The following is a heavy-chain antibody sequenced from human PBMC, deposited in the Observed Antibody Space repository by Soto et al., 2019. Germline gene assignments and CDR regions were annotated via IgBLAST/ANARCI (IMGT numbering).Heavy chain of an antibody. V-gene: IGHV3-48*02. CDR1: GFTFSSYS. J-gene: IGHJ6*02. Sequence: GGSLRLSCAASGFTFSSYSMNWVRQAPGKGLEWVSYISSSSSTIYYADSVKGRFTISRDNAKNSLYLQMNSLRDEDTAVYYCARDPQLGSYYYYYGMDVWGQGTTVTVSS. CDR3: ARDPQLGSYYYYYGMDV. D-gene: IGHD6-6*01. CDR2: ISSSSSTI.